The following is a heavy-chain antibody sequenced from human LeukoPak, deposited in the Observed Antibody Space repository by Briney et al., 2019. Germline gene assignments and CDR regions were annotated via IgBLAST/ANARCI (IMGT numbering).Heavy chain of an antibody. CDR2: ISGSGGST. CDR3: AKDSSGYYRPFDY. CDR1: GFTFSSYA. Sequence: GGSLRLSCAASGFTFSSYAMSWVRQAPGKGLEWVSSISGSGGSTYYADSVKGRFTISRDNSKNTLYLQMNSLRDEDTAVYYCAKDSSGYYRPFDYWGQGTLVTVSS. V-gene: IGHV3-23*01. D-gene: IGHD3-22*01. J-gene: IGHJ4*02.